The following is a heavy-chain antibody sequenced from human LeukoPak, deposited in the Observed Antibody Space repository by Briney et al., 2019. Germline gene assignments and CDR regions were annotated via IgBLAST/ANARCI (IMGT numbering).Heavy chain of an antibody. CDR1: GGSIGSSSYF. D-gene: IGHD2-15*01. CDR3: ARRSCSGGSCYSTYYYYMDV. Sequence: SETLSLTCTVSGGSIGSSSYFWGWIRRPPGKGLEWIGTIYYSGSTYYNPSLKSRVTISVDTSKNQFSLKLSSVTAADTAVYYCARRSCSGGSCYSTYYYYMDVWGKGTTVTISS. J-gene: IGHJ6*03. V-gene: IGHV4-39*01. CDR2: IYYSGST.